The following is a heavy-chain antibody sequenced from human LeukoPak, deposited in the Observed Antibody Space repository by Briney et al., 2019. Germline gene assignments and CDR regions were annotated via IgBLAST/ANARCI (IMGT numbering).Heavy chain of an antibody. J-gene: IGHJ6*03. Sequence: GGSLRLSCAASGFTFSSYWMHWVRQAPGKGLVWVSRINSDGSSTSYADSVKGRFTISRDNSKNTLYLQMNGLRAEDTAVYYCAKCILTGYYKGYMDVWGKGTTVTISS. D-gene: IGHD3-9*01. CDR1: GFTFSSYW. CDR3: AKCILTGYYKGYMDV. CDR2: INSDGSST. V-gene: IGHV3-74*01.